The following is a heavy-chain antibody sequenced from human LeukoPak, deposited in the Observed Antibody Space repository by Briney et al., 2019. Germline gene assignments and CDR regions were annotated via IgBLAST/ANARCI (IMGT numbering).Heavy chain of an antibody. CDR2: ISYDGSNK. V-gene: IGHV3-30*18. Sequence: GGSLRLSCAASGFTFSSYGMHWVRQAPGKGLEWVAVISYDGSNKYYGDSVKGRFTISRDNSKNTLSLQMNSLRVEDTAVYYCAKERGTTTWSDYWGQGILVTVST. J-gene: IGHJ4*02. CDR1: GFTFSSYG. D-gene: IGHD1-14*01. CDR3: AKERGTTTWSDY.